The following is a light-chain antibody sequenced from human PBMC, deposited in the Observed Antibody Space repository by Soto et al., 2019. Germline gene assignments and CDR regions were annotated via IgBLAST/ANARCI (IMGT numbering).Light chain of an antibody. CDR2: EVS. Sequence: QSVLTQPASVSGSPGQSITLSCTGTSSDVGSYNLVSWYQQHPGKAPKLMIYEVSKRPSGVSNRFSGSKSGNTASLTISGLQVEDEADYYCCSYAGSSTFLYVFGTGTKVTVL. CDR1: SSDVGSYNL. J-gene: IGLJ1*01. CDR3: CSYAGSSTFLYV. V-gene: IGLV2-23*02.